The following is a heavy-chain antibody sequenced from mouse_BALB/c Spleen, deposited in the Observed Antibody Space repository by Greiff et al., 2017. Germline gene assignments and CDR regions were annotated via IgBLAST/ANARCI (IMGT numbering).Heavy chain of an antibody. J-gene: IGHJ2*01. V-gene: IGHV3-1*02. CDR1: GYSITSGYS. D-gene: IGHD1-1*01. CDR3: ARDYYGSSYVNY. Sequence: EVMLVESGPDLVKPSQSLSLTCTVTGYSITSGYSWPWIRQFPGNKLEWMGYIHYSGSTNYNPTLKSRISITRDTSKNQFFLQLNSVTTEDTATYYCARDYYGSSYVNYWGQGTTLTVSS. CDR2: IHYSGST.